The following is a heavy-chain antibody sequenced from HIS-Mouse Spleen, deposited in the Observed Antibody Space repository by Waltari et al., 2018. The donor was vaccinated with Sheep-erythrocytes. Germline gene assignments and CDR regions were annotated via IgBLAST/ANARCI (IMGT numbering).Heavy chain of an antibody. V-gene: IGHV3-7*01. CDR3: ARAVAGTPDAFDI. J-gene: IGHJ3*02. D-gene: IGHD1-7*01. Sequence: ELQLVESGGGLVQPGGSLRLSCAASGFTFSSYWMSWVRQAPGKGLEWVANIKQDGSEKYYVDSGKGRFTISRDNAKNSLYLQMNSLRAEDTAVYYCARAVAGTPDAFDIWGQGTMVTVSS. CDR1: GFTFSSYW. CDR2: IKQDGSEK.